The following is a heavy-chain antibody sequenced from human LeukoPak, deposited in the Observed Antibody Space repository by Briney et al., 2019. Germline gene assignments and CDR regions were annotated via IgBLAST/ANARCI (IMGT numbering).Heavy chain of an antibody. CDR2: INHSGST. D-gene: IGHD6-19*01. V-gene: IGHV4-34*01. Sequence: SETLSLTCAVYGGSFSGYYWSWIRQPPGKGLEWIGEINHSGSTNYNPSLKSRVTMSVDTSKNQFSLKLSSVTAADTAVYYCARAVAGSWISSGYYFDYWGQGTLVTVSS. J-gene: IGHJ4*02. CDR3: ARAVAGSWISSGYYFDY. CDR1: GGSFSGYY.